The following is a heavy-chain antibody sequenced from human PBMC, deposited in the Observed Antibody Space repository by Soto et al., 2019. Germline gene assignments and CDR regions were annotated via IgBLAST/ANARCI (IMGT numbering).Heavy chain of an antibody. CDR2: IKSKTDGGTT. CDR1: SVSNAW. V-gene: IGHV3-15*07. Sequence: SVSNAWMNWVRQAPGKGLEWVGRIKSKTDGGTTDYAAPVKGRFTISRDDSKNTLYLQMNSLKTEVTAVYYCTTDSAYCISTSCYNDYWGQGTLVTVSS. J-gene: IGHJ4*02. D-gene: IGHD2-2*02. CDR3: TTDSAYCISTSCYNDY.